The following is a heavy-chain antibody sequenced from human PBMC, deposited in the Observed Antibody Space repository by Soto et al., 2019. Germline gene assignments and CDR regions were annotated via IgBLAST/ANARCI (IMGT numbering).Heavy chain of an antibody. CDR3: VKDKGTSGLSYYFDY. Sequence: PGGSLRLSXAASKFTFSSYGMHWVRQAPGKGLEWVAVISSDGKNEYYADSVKGRFTISRDNARDTLYLQLRSLRADDTAVYYCVKDKGTSGLSYYFDYWGQGALVTVSS. D-gene: IGHD3-10*01. CDR1: KFTFSSYG. CDR2: ISSDGKNE. V-gene: IGHV3-30*18. J-gene: IGHJ4*02.